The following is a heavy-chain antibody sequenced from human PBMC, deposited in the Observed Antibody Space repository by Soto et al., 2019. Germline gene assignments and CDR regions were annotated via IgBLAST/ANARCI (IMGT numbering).Heavy chain of an antibody. CDR3: ARGPSIVVVARYYFDY. J-gene: IGHJ4*02. D-gene: IGHD2-21*01. V-gene: IGHV3-7*03. Sequence: PGGSLRLSCAASGFTFSSHWMSWVRQAPGKGLEWVANIKQDGSEKYYGDSVKGRFTISRDNAKNSPYLQMNSLRAEDTAVYYCARGPSIVVVARYYFDYWGQGTLVTVSS. CDR1: GFTFSSHW. CDR2: IKQDGSEK.